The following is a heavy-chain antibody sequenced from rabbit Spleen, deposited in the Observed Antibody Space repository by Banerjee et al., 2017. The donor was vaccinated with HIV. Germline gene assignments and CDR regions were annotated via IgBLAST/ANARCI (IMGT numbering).Heavy chain of an antibody. J-gene: IGHJ6*01. CDR1: GFDFSNYG. CDR3: ARDTGSSFSSYGMDL. CDR2: IAGSSSGFT. D-gene: IGHD8-1*01. V-gene: IGHV1S45*01. Sequence: QEQLVESGGGLVQPGGSLTLSCKASGFDFSNYGMNWVRQVSGKGLEWISCIAGSSSGFTYSATWAKGRFTCSKTSSTTVTLQMPSLTVADTATYFCARDTGSSFSSYGMDLWGPGTLVTVS.